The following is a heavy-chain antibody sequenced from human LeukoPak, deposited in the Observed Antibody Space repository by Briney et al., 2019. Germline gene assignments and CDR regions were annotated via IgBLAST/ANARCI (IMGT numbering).Heavy chain of an antibody. V-gene: IGHV4-39*01. J-gene: IGHJ4*02. CDR1: GGSISSSSYY. CDR3: ARPTYYYDSSGYSHLYYFDY. CDR2: IYYSGST. Sequence: SETLSLTCTVSGGSISSSSYYWGWIRQPPWKGLEWIGSIYYSGSTYYNPSLKSRVTISVDTSKNQFSLKLSSVTAADTAVYYCARPTYYYDSSGYSHLYYFDYWGQGTLVTVSS. D-gene: IGHD3-22*01.